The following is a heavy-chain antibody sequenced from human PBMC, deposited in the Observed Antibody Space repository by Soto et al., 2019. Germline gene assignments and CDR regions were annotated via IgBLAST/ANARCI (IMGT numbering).Heavy chain of an antibody. V-gene: IGHV3-21*01. D-gene: IGHD3-16*01. J-gene: IGHJ6*02. CDR2: ISSSSSYI. CDR3: ARDGPAAVSYYYYGMDV. CDR1: GFTFSSYS. Sequence: LRLSCAASGFTFSSYSMNWVRQAPGKGLEWVSSISSSSSYIYYADSVKGRFTISRDNAKNSLHLQMNSLRAEDTAVYYCARDGPAAVSYYYYGMDVWGQGTTVTVSS.